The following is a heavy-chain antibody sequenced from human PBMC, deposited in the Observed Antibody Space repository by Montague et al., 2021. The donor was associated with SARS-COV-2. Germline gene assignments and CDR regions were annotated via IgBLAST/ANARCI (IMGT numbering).Heavy chain of an antibody. D-gene: IGHD3-22*01. V-gene: IGHV4-34*01. CDR3: ARGQGEITMIVVVLTAAAHYFDY. CDR1: GGSLSGYD. CDR2: INHSGST. Sequence: SETLSLTCTVSGGSLSGYDWSWIRQPPGKGLEWIGEINHSGSTKYNPSLKSRVSISVDTSKNQFSLKLNSVTAADTAVYYCARGQGEITMIVVVLTAAAHYFDYWGQGTLVTVSP. J-gene: IGHJ4*02.